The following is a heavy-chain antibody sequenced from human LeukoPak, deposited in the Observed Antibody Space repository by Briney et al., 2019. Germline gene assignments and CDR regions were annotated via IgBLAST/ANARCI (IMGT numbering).Heavy chain of an antibody. CDR3: AKDRATVTTTTFDF. CDR1: GFAFSTYA. D-gene: IGHD4-11*01. Sequence: GGSLRLSCAASGFAFSTYAMTWVRQAPEKGLQWVSTISTSGRATYYADSVEGRFTISRDNSKNTLYLQMNSLRADDTAVYYCAKDRATVTTTTFDFWGQGTLVTVSS. J-gene: IGHJ4*02. CDR2: ISTSGRAT. V-gene: IGHV3-23*01.